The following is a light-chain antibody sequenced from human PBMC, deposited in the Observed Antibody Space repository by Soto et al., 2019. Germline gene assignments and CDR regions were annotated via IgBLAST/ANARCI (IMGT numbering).Light chain of an antibody. CDR2: DGS. CDR1: QSVSNIY. Sequence: LVLTQSPGTLSLSRGEAATLSCRASQSVSNIYLCGYRQKPCQAPRLLIFDGSSRATGIPDRFSGSGSGTDFTLTISRLEHEDFAVYYCQQNGNSLSWTFGQGTKVDIK. J-gene: IGKJ1*01. CDR3: QQNGNSLSWT. V-gene: IGKV3-20*01.